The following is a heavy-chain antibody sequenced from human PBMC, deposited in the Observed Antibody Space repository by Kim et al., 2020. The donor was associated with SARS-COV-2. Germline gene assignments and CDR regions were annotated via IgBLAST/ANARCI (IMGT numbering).Heavy chain of an antibody. D-gene: IGHD2-8*01. Sequence: PVKGRFTISRDDSKNTLYLQMNSLKAVDTAVYYCTTDCTNGVCPIYFDYWGQGTLVTVSS. CDR3: TTDCTNGVCPIYFDY. J-gene: IGHJ4*02. V-gene: IGHV3-15*01.